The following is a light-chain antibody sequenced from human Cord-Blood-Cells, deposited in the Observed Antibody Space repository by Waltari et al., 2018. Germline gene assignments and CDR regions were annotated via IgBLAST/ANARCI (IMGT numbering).Light chain of an antibody. V-gene: IGKV3-11*01. Sequence: EIVLTQTPATLSLSPGERATLSCRASQSVCSYLAWYQQKPGQAPRLLIYDASNRATGIPARFSVSGSGTDFTLTISSLEPEDFAVYYCQQRSNWLTFGGGTKVEIK. CDR1: QSVCSY. J-gene: IGKJ4*01. CDR3: QQRSNWLT. CDR2: DAS.